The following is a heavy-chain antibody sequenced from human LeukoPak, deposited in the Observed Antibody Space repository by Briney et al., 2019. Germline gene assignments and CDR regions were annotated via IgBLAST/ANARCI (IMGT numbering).Heavy chain of an antibody. J-gene: IGHJ4*02. V-gene: IGHV3-23*01. CDR2: IIGSGGSP. D-gene: IGHD4-17*01. Sequence: PGGSLRLSCAASGFTFTSCAMSWVPQAPGKGLEWVSTIIGSGGSPYYADSVKGRFSSSRDNYKKTLYLQMNSLRAEDTAVYYCAKDNYDYGDYNGGDYWGQGTLVTVSS. CDR3: AKDNYDYGDYNGGDY. CDR1: GFTFTSCA.